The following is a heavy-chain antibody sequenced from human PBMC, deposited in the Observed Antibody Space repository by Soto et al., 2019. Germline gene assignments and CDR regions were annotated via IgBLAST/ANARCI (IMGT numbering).Heavy chain of an antibody. CDR1: GFTFTSYG. V-gene: IGHV3-23*01. CDR2: ISGSGGGT. J-gene: IGHJ4*02. Sequence: PGGSLRLSCAASGFTFTSYGMSWYRQSPGKGLEWVSDISGSGGGTRYADSVKGRFAISRDNSKSTLFLEMSSVRVEDTAVYYCAKGQLHEIIGALGSWGQGALVTVSS. D-gene: IGHD3-3*01. CDR3: AKGQLHEIIGALGS.